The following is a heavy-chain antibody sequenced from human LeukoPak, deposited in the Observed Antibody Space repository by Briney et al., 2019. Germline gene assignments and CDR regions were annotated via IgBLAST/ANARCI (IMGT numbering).Heavy chain of an antibody. CDR2: ISPSGAST. J-gene: IGHJ3*02. V-gene: IGHV1-46*01. CDR3: ARDKSIAVAGTAAFDI. Sequence: ASVKVSCKASGYTFTSYCVHWGRQAPGEGLEWMGIISPSGASTSYAQKFQGRVTMTRDMSTSTVYMELSSLRSEDTAVYYCARDKSIAVAGTAAFDIWGQGTMVTVSS. D-gene: IGHD6-19*01. CDR1: GYTFTSYC.